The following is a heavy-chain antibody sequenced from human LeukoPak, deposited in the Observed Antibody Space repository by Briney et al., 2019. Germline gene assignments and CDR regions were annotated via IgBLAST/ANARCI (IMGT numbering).Heavy chain of an antibody. J-gene: IGHJ6*03. V-gene: IGHV3-30-3*01. CDR3: ARDVGFFHMDV. D-gene: IGHD1-26*01. CDR2: ISYDGSNK. Sequence: GGSLRLSCAASGFTFSNFAMHWVRQAPGKGLEWVTIISYDGSNKYYADSVEGRFTISRDNSKNTLFLQMNSLRAEDTAVYYCARDVGFFHMDVWGKGTTVTVSS. CDR1: GFTFSNFA.